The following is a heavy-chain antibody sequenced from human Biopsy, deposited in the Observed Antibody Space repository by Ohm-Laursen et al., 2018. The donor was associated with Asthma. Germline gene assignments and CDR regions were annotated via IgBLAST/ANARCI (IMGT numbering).Heavy chain of an antibody. CDR1: GGTFNTYV. V-gene: IGHV1-69*13. CDR2: INFVFGTT. J-gene: IGHJ4*02. CDR3: ARKAGSCISRTCYSLDF. D-gene: IGHD2-2*01. Sequence: EASVKVSCKSLGGTFNTYVIGWVRQAPGQGLEWMGGINFVFGTTTYPQKFQDRVTITADDSTSTVYMELSSVRSEDTAVYYCARKAGSCISRTCYSLDFWGQGTLVTVSS.